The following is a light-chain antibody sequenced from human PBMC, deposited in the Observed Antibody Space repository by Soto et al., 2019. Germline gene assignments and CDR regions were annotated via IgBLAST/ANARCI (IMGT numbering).Light chain of an antibody. CDR1: QSVLSSSDNKNY. CDR3: HQYQSTPFS. Sequence: DIVMTQSPDSLAVSLGERATINCKSSQSVLSSSDNKNYLSWYQQKPGQPPKLLIYWASTRESGVPDRFSGSGSGTDFTLAISRLQAGDVAIYYFHQYQSTPFSFGPGTRVDVK. V-gene: IGKV4-1*01. CDR2: WAS. J-gene: IGKJ3*01.